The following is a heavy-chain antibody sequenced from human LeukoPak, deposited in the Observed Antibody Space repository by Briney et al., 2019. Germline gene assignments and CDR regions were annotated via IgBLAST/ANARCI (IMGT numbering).Heavy chain of an antibody. CDR2: MNPKSGGT. J-gene: IGHJ4*02. V-gene: IGHV1-2*02. Sequence: ASVTVSCKASGYTFTGYYMHWVRQAPGQGLEWMGWMNPKSGGTNYAQKFEARVTINRDTYISTAYMELSRLRFDDTAVYYCARSPDILTGEKFDYWGQGTLVTVSS. D-gene: IGHD3-9*01. CDR1: GYTFTGYY. CDR3: ARSPDILTGEKFDY.